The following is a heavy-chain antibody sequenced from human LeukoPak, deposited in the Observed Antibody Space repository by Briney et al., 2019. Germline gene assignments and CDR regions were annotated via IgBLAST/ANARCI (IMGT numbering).Heavy chain of an antibody. CDR2: ISWNSGSI. D-gene: IGHD1-1*01. CDR1: GFTFDDYA. J-gene: IGHJ3*02. Sequence: GGSLRLSCAASGFTFDDYAMHWVRQAPGKGLEWVSGISWNSGSIGYADSVKGRFTISRDNAKNSLYLQMNSLRAEDMALYYCAKDLSRNWNARRSSAFDIWGQGTMVTVSS. V-gene: IGHV3-9*03. CDR3: AKDLSRNWNARRSSAFDI.